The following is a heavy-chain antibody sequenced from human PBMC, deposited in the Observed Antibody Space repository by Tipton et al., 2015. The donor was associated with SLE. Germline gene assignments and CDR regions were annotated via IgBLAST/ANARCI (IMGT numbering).Heavy chain of an antibody. J-gene: IGHJ4*02. Sequence: SLRLSWAASGFTFSSYWMSWVRQAPGKGLEWVANIKQDGSEKYYVDSVKGRFTISRDNAKNSLYLQMNSLRAEDTAVYYCARASHANHFDYWGQGTLVTVSS. CDR2: IKQDGSEK. V-gene: IGHV3-7*04. CDR3: ARASHANHFDY. CDR1: GFTFSSYW.